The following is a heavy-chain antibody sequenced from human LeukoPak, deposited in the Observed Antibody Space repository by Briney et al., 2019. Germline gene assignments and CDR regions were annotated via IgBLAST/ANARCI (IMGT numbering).Heavy chain of an antibody. V-gene: IGHV3-30*02. D-gene: IGHD1-14*01. CDR3: ARGAYNVSQFDP. J-gene: IGHJ5*02. Sequence: PGGSLRLSCAASGFTFNNYGMHWVRQAPGKGLEWVAFIRYDGSNKYYPDSVKGRFTISRDNSKNTLYLQMNSLRAEDTAVYYCARGAYNVSQFDPWGQGTLVTVSS. CDR1: GFTFNNYG. CDR2: IRYDGSNK.